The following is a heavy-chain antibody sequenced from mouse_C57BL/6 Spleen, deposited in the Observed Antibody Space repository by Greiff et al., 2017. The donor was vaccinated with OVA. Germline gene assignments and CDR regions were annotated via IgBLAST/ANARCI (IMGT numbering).Heavy chain of an antibody. D-gene: IGHD3-3*01. J-gene: IGHJ2*01. V-gene: IGHV7-3*01. Sequence: EVQLVESGGGLVQPGGSLSLSCAASGFTFTDYYMSWVRQPPGKALEWLGFIRNKANGYTTEYSASVKGRFTISRDNSQSILYLQMNALRAEDSATYYCARYMGWAPFDYWGQGTTLTVSS. CDR3: ARYMGWAPFDY. CDR1: GFTFTDYY. CDR2: IRNKANGYTT.